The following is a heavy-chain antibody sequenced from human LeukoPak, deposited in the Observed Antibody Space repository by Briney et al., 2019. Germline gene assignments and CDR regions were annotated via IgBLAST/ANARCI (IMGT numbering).Heavy chain of an antibody. CDR2: IYSGGST. D-gene: IGHD1-26*01. CDR3: ARNDEWELTPFDY. V-gene: IGHV3-66*01. J-gene: IGHJ4*02. CDR1: GFTVSSNY. Sequence: GGSLRLSCAASGFTVSSNYMSWVRQAPGKGLEWVSVIYSGGSTYYADSVKGRFTISRDNSKNTLYLQMNSLRAEDTAAYYCARNDEWELTPFDYWGQGTLVTVSS.